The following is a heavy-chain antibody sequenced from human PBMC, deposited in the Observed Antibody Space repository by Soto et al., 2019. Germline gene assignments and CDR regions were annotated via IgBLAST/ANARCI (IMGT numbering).Heavy chain of an antibody. CDR1: DVSISTSSYY. V-gene: IGHV4-39*01. D-gene: IGHD3-9*01. CDR3: ARILRGCGIMTGHYGWLDP. J-gene: IGHJ5*02. Sequence: SETMSLTCSVADVSISTSSYYRGRIRKTPGKGLEWIGRIYYSGSTKYNPSLETSVIISVHTSKNEYSLRLSSLTAADTAIYYCARILRGCGIMTGHYGWLDPWGQGTPVTVSS. CDR2: IYYSGST.